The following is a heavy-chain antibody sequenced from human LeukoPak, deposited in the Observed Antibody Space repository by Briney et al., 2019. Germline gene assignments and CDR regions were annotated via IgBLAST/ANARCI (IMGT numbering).Heavy chain of an antibody. D-gene: IGHD3-22*01. CDR1: GGSISSYY. CDR3: TRGSIAYYYMDV. CDR2: IYYSGST. J-gene: IGHJ6*03. V-gene: IGHV4-59*01. Sequence: SETLSLTCTVSGGSISSYYWSWIRQPPGKGLEWIGNIYYSGSTNYNPSLKSRVTISVDTSKKQFSLKLSSVTAADTAVYYCTRGSIAYYYMDVWGKGTTVTISS.